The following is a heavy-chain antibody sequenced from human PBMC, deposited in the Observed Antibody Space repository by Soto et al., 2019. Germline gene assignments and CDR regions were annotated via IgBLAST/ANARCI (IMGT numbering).Heavy chain of an antibody. V-gene: IGHV2-5*02. D-gene: IGHD3-3*01. J-gene: IGHJ4*02. CDR3: AHRVLRTVFGLVTTTAIYFDF. Sequence: QITLNESGPTQVKPRQTLTLTCTFSGFSLTTSGVGVGWIRQSPGKVPEWLALIYWDDDKRYSPSLKSRLTITKETSKNQVVLTMAHLDPADTATYYCAHRVLRTVFGLVTTTAIYFDFWGQGTPVAVSS. CDR2: IYWDDDK. CDR1: GFSLTTSGVG.